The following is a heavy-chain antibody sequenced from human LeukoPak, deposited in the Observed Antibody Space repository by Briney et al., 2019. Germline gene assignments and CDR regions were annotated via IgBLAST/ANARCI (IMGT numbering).Heavy chain of an antibody. J-gene: IGHJ3*02. Sequence: GGSLRLSCAASGFTFSSYAMSWVRQAPGKWLEWVSAISGSGGSTYYADSVRGRFTISRDNSKNTLYLQMNSLRAEDTAVYYCARLLRGGTSGYAFDIWGQGTGVTVSS. CDR2: ISGSGGST. D-gene: IGHD1-7*01. CDR3: ARLLRGGTSGYAFDI. V-gene: IGHV3-23*01. CDR1: GFTFSSYA.